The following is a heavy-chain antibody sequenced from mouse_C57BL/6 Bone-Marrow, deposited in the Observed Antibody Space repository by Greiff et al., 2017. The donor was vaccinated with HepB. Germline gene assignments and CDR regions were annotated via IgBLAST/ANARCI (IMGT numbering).Heavy chain of an antibody. CDR2: IYPRSGNT. Sequence: QVQLQQSGAELARPGASVKLSCKASGYTFTSYGISWVKQRTGQGLEWIGEIYPRSGNTYYNEKFKGKATLTADKSSSTAYMELRSLTSEDSAVYFCARRPLTYGNYVNYYAMDYCGQGTSVTVSS. V-gene: IGHV1-81*01. J-gene: IGHJ4*01. CDR3: ARRPLTYGNYVNYYAMDY. CDR1: GYTFTSYG. D-gene: IGHD2-1*01.